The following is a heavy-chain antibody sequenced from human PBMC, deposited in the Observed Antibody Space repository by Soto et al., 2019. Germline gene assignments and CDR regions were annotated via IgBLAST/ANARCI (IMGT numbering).Heavy chain of an antibody. CDR1: GGTFSSYT. V-gene: IGHV1-69*08. Sequence: QVQLVQSGAEVKKPGSSVKVSCKASGGTFSSYTISWVRQAPGQGLEWMGRIIPILGIANYAQKFQGRVTITADQSTTPAYMELSSLRSEDTAVYYCARDIAPSYDSSGYPSHYFDYWGQGTLVTVSS. CDR2: IIPILGIA. CDR3: ARDIAPSYDSSGYPSHYFDY. J-gene: IGHJ4*02. D-gene: IGHD3-22*01.